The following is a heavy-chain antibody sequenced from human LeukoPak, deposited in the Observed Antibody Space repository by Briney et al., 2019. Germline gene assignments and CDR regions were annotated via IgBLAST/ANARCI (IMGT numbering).Heavy chain of an antibody. CDR3: ARSYTADTAINR. D-gene: IGHD5-18*01. CDR2: IWYDGSNK. Sequence: PGGSLRLSCAASGFTFSSYGMHWVRQAPGKGLEWVAVIWYDGSNKYYADSVKGRFTISRDNSKNTLYLQMNSLRAEDTAVYYCARSYTADTAINRWGQGTLVTVSS. CDR1: GFTFSSYG. J-gene: IGHJ5*02. V-gene: IGHV3-33*01.